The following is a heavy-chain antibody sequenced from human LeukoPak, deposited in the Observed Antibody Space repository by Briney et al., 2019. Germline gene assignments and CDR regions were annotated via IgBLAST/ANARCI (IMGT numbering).Heavy chain of an antibody. Sequence: PSETLSLTCTVSGGSISSYYWTWIRQPAGKGLEWIGRIYSSGSTNYNPSLKSRVTMSVDTSKNQFSLKLSSVTAADTAVYYCARAAHYSGSGNDNWFDSWGQGTLVTVSS. D-gene: IGHD3-10*01. CDR3: ARAAHYSGSGNDNWFDS. J-gene: IGHJ5*01. V-gene: IGHV4-4*07. CDR2: IYSSGST. CDR1: GGSISSYY.